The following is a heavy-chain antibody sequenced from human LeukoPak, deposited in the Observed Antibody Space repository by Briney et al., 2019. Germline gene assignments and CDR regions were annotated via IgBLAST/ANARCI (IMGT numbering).Heavy chain of an antibody. CDR1: GYTFTSYD. D-gene: IGHD2-2*01. Sequence: ASVKVSCKASGYTFTSYDINWVRQATGQGLEWMGWMNPNSGNTGYAQKFQGRVTMTRNTSISTAYIELSSLRSEDTAVYYCARALIVPAAISYYYYYYMDVWGKGTTVTISS. J-gene: IGHJ6*03. V-gene: IGHV1-8*01. CDR3: ARALIVPAAISYYYYYYMDV. CDR2: MNPNSGNT.